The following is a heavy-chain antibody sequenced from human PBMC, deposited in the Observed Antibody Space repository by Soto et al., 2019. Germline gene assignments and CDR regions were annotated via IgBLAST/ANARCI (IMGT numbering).Heavy chain of an antibody. D-gene: IGHD2-15*01. CDR1: GGSFSGYY. J-gene: IGHJ4*02. Sequence: QVQLQQWGAGLLKPSETLSLTCAVYGGSFSGYYWSWIRQPPGKGLEWIGEINHSGSTNYNPSLKSRVTISVDTSKNQFSLKLSSVTAADTAVYYCARVVVAAIFDYWGQGTLVTVSS. CDR3: ARVVVAAIFDY. CDR2: INHSGST. V-gene: IGHV4-34*01.